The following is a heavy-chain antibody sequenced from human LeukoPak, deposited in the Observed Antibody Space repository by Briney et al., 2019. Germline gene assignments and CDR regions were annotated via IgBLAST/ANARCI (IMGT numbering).Heavy chain of an antibody. J-gene: IGHJ4*02. Sequence: ASVKVSCKASGYTFTGQYMHWVRQAPGQGLEWMGRINPNTGDPDYAQKFQGRVTMTRDTSISTAYMELSRLRSDDTAVYYCARDSYVPDYWGQGTLVTVPS. CDR3: ARDSYVPDY. D-gene: IGHD3-16*01. CDR2: INPNTGDP. V-gene: IGHV1-2*06. CDR1: GYTFTGQY.